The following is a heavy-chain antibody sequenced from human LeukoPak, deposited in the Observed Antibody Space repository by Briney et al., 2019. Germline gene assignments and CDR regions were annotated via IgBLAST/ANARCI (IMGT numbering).Heavy chain of an antibody. Sequence: SQTLSLTCTVSGGSISSGDYYWSWIRQPPGKGLEWIAYMYYSGSTYYNLSLKSRVTMSADTSKNQLSLKLSSVTAADTAVYYCARPYYYDSRIDPWGQGILVTVSS. J-gene: IGHJ5*02. CDR3: ARPYYYDSRIDP. CDR2: MYYSGST. V-gene: IGHV4-30-4*01. D-gene: IGHD3-22*01. CDR1: GGSISSGDYY.